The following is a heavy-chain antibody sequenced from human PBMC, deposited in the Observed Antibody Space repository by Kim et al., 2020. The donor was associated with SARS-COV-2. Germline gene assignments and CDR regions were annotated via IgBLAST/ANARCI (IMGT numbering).Heavy chain of an antibody. CDR2: K. J-gene: IGHJ5*02. Sequence: KSYAQKFQGRVTMNRDTATSTVYMDLSSLRSEDTAVYYCARDQDGRRFDPWGQGTLVTVSS. V-gene: IGHV1-46*03. CDR3: ARDQDGRRFDP.